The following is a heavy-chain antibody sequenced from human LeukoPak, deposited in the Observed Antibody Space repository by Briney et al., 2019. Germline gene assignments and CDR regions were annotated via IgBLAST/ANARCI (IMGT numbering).Heavy chain of an antibody. CDR1: GGSVSISSYY. D-gene: IGHD3-22*01. CDR2: IYYSGST. J-gene: IGHJ4*02. CDR3: ARGLDFHDSSGDY. V-gene: IGHV4-39*07. Sequence: SETLSLTCTVSGGSVSISSYYWGWIRQPPGKGLEWIANIYYSGSTYYNPSLKSRVTLSIDTSKNQFSLKLSSVTAADTAVYYCARGLDFHDSSGDYWGQGTLVTVSS.